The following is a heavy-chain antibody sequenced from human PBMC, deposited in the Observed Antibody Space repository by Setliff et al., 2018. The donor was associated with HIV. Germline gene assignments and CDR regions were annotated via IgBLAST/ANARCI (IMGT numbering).Heavy chain of an antibody. CDR2: TYYRSKWYN. Sequence: SQTLSLTCVISGDSVSSNSAAWNWIRQSPSRGLEWLGRTYYRSKWYNDYAVSVKSRITISPDTSKNQFSLQLNSVTPEDTAVYYCARSAGLLWFGELLYDYWGQGTLVTVSS. V-gene: IGHV6-1*01. CDR1: GDSVSSNSAA. J-gene: IGHJ4*02. D-gene: IGHD3-10*01. CDR3: ARSAGLLWFGELLYDY.